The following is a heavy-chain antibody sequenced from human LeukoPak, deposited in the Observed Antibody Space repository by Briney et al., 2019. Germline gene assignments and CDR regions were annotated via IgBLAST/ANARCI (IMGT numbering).Heavy chain of an antibody. CDR1: GGAYSGYY. V-gene: IGHV4-34*01. CDR2: INHSGST. CDR3: ARPAYCTNGVCYYFDY. D-gene: IGHD2-8*01. Sequence: PSGAPSLPRAVYGGAYSGYYWSWIRPAPRKGGGWVGEINHSGSTNYNPSLKSRVTISVDTSKNQFSLKLSSVTAADTAVYYCARPAYCTNGVCYYFDYWGQGTLVTVSS. J-gene: IGHJ4*02.